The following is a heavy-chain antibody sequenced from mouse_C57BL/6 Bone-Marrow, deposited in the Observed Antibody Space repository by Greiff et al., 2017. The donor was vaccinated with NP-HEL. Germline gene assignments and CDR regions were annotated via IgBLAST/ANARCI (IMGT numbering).Heavy chain of an antibody. J-gene: IGHJ3*01. CDR2: IDPSDSYT. CDR3: ARWGLLRRAMDY. CDR1: GYTFTSYW. Sequence: QVQLQQPGAELVKPGASVKLSCKASGYTFTSYWMQWVKQRPGQGLEWIGEIDPSDSYTNYNQKFKGKATLTVDTSSSTAYMQLSSLTSEDSAVYYCARWGLLRRAMDYWGQGTLVTVSA. V-gene: IGHV1-50*01. D-gene: IGHD1-1*01.